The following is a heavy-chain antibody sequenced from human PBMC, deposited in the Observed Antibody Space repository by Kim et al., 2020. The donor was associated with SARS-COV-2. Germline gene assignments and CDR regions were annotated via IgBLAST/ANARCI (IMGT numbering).Heavy chain of an antibody. CDR1: GGSISSSNW. CDR3: ARDYGDYGRHNWFDP. D-gene: IGHD4-17*01. V-gene: IGHV4-4*02. CDR2: IYHSGST. J-gene: IGHJ5*02. Sequence: SETLSLTCAVSGGSISSSNWWSWVRQPPGKGLEWIGEIYHSGSTNYNPSLKSRVTISVDKSKNQFSLKLSSVTAADTAVYYCARDYGDYGRHNWFDPWGQGTLVTVSS.